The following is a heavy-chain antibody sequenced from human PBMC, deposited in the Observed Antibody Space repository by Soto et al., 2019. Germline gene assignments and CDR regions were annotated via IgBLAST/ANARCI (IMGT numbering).Heavy chain of an antibody. CDR2: IKQDGSEK. CDR1: GFTFSSYW. Sequence: PGVSLRLSCSASGFTFSSYWMSWVRQAPGKGLEWVANIKQDGSEKYYVDSVKGRFTISRDNAKNSLYLQMNSLRAEDTAVYYCARDSSSWYNWFDPWGQGNLVTVSS. V-gene: IGHV3-7*01. CDR3: ARDSSSWYNWFDP. J-gene: IGHJ5*02. D-gene: IGHD6-13*01.